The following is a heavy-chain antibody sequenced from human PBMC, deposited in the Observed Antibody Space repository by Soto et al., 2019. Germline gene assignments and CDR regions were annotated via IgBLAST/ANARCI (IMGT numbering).Heavy chain of an antibody. V-gene: IGHV3-21*01. D-gene: IGHD4-4*01. CDR3: ARGLDYRLTPLRF. CDR2: ISTSTSYT. CDR1: GFTFSSYS. J-gene: IGHJ4*02. Sequence: PGGSLRLSCAASGFTFSSYSMNWVRQAPGKGLEWVSSISTSTSYTYYADSVKGRFTISRDYAKNSLLLQMDSLRADDTGVYYCARGLDYRLTPLRFWGQGTLVTVSS.